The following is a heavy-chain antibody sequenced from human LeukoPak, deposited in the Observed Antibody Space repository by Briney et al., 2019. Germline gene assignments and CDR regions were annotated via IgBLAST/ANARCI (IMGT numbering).Heavy chain of an antibody. J-gene: IGHJ6*02. CDR1: GFTFDDYT. CDR2: ISWDGGST. CDR3: SKEGLVLSYYYYGMDV. Sequence: GGSLRLSCAASGFTFDDYTMHWVRQAPGKGLEWVSLISWDGGSTYYADSVKGRFTISRDNSKNSLYLQMNSLRTEDTALYYCSKEGLVLSYYYYGMDVLGPGTKGTVSS. V-gene: IGHV3-43*01. D-gene: IGHD6-19*01.